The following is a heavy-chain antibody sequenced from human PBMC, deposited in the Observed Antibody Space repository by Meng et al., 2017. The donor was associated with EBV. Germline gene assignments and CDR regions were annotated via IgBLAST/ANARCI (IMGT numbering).Heavy chain of an antibody. Sequence: QVKLVQLGSELNKPGASVKVSCKASGYTFTGYAVNWVRQAPGQGLEWMGWIHTNTGNPTYAQGFTGRFVFSLDTSVSTAYLQISSLKAEDTAVYYCAREGVGYYDSSGLSSYFDYWGQGTLVTVSS. J-gene: IGHJ4*02. V-gene: IGHV7-4-1*02. D-gene: IGHD3-22*01. CDR2: IHTNTGNP. CDR3: AREGVGYYDSSGLSSYFDY. CDR1: GYTFTGYA.